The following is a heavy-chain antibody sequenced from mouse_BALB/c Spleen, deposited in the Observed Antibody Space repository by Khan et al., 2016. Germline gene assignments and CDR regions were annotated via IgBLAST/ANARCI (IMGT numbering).Heavy chain of an antibody. CDR2: ISYSGST. J-gene: IGHJ3*01. V-gene: IGHV3-2*02. Sequence: EVQLQESGPGLVKPSQSLSLTCTVTGYSITSDYAWNWIRQFPGNKLEWMGYISYSGSTSYNPSLKSRISITRDPSKNQFFLQLNSVTTEDTATYYCARSGQLGLRWFAYWGQGTLVTVSA. CDR1: GYSITSDYA. CDR3: ARSGQLGLRWFAY. D-gene: IGHD3-2*01.